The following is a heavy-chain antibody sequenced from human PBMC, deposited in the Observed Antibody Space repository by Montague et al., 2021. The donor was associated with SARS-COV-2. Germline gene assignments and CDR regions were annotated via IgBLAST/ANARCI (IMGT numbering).Heavy chain of an antibody. J-gene: IGHJ4*02. Sequence: SETLSLTCTVSGASISTSSHYWGWIRQPPGKGLEWIGPICYSGSTYYNASLKSRVIISVDTSKNQFSLNLSSVTAADTAVYYCARVGAQQLAHYWGQGTLVTVSS. D-gene: IGHD6-13*01. V-gene: IGHV4-39*07. CDR3: ARVGAQQLAHY. CDR1: GASISTSSHY. CDR2: ICYSGST.